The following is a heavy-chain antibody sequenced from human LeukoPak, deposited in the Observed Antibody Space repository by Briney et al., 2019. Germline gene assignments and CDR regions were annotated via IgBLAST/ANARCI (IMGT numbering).Heavy chain of an antibody. CDR3: ARSIAAAGPNRAFDI. CDR1: GYTITSYG. CDR2: SSAYNGNT. V-gene: IGHV1-18*04. Sequence: ASVKVSCKASGYTITSYGISCVRQAPGQGLEWSGWSSAYNGNTNYAQKLQGRVTMTTDTSTSTAYMELRSLRSDDTAVYYCARSIAAAGPNRAFDIWGQGTMVTVSS. J-gene: IGHJ3*02. D-gene: IGHD6-13*01.